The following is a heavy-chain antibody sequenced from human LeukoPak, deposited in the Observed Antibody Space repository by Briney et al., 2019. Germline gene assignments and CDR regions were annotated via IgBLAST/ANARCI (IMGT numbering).Heavy chain of an antibody. CDR3: ARDRPRVGATPGIYYYYYMDV. V-gene: IGHV3-11*04. D-gene: IGHD1-26*01. CDR2: ISSSGSTI. CDR1: GFTFSDYY. Sequence: GGSLRLSCAASGFTFSDYYMSWIRQAPGKGLEWVSYISSSGSTIYYADSVKGRFTISRDNAKNSLYLQMNSLRAEDTAVYYCARDRPRVGATPGIYYYYYMDVWGKGTTVTLSS. J-gene: IGHJ6*03.